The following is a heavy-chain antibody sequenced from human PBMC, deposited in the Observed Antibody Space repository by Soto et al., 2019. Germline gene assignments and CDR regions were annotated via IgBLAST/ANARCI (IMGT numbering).Heavy chain of an antibody. V-gene: IGHV1-18*01. CDR3: ARDYDILTGHGDAFDI. CDR2: ISAYNGNT. J-gene: IGHJ3*02. CDR1: GYTFTRYG. D-gene: IGHD3-9*01. Sequence: ASVKDSCKASGYTFTRYGISWVRQAPGQGLEWMGWISAYNGNTNYAQKLQGRVTMTTDTSTSTAYMELRSLRSDDTAVYYCARDYDILTGHGDAFDIWGQGTMVTVSS.